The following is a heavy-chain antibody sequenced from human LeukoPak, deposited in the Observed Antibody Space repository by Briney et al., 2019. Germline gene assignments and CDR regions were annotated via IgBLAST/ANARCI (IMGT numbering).Heavy chain of an antibody. V-gene: IGHV1-69*06. CDR1: GGTFSSYA. J-gene: IGHJ6*03. CDR3: ARGEYCSSTSCYHYYYYYMDV. D-gene: IGHD2-2*01. CDR2: IILIFGTA. Sequence: ASVKVSCKASGGTFSSYAISWVRQAPGQGLEWMGRIILIFGTANYAQKFQGRVTITADKSTSTAYMELSSLRSEDTAVYYCARGEYCSSTSCYHYYYYYMDVWGKGTTVTVSS.